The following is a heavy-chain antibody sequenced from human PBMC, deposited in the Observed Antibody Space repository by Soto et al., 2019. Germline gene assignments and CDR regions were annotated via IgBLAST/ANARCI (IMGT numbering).Heavy chain of an antibody. V-gene: IGHV4-61*05. D-gene: IGHD2-2*01. CDR1: GGSISSSSYY. Sequence: PSETLSLTCAVSGGSISSSSYYWGWIRQPPGKGLEWVGYIFSSGSTNYSPSLKSRVTISVDTSENQFSLKLTSVTAADTAVYYCARVGYCSSTPCWPIGYFEYWGQGTLVTVSS. CDR2: IFSSGST. CDR3: ARVGYCSSTPCWPIGYFEY. J-gene: IGHJ4*02.